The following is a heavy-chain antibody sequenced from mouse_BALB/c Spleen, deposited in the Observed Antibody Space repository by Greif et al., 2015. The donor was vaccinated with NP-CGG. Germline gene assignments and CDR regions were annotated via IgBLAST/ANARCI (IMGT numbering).Heavy chain of an antibody. D-gene: IGHD1-2*01. J-gene: IGHJ4*01. Sequence: VKLRESGAELAKPGASVKMSCKASGYTFTSYWMHWVKQRPGQGLEWIGYINPSTGYTEYNQKFKDKATLTADKSSSTAYMQLSSLTSEDSAVYYCARRGITTAYGPYAMGYWGQGTSVTVSS. CDR1: GYTFTSYW. CDR3: ARRGITTAYGPYAMGY. V-gene: IGHV1-7*01. CDR2: INPSTGYT.